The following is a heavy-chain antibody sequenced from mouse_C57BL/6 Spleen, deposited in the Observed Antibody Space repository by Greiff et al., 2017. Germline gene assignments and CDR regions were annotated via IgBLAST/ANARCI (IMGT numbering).Heavy chain of an antibody. J-gene: IGHJ2*01. CDR3: ARDYSNLYYFDY. CDR1: GYTFTSYW. D-gene: IGHD2-5*01. CDR2: IHPNSGST. V-gene: IGHV1-64*01. Sequence: QVQLQQPGAELVKPGASVKLSCTASGYTFTSYWMHWVKQRPGQGLEWIGMIHPNSGSTNYNEKFKSKATLTVDKSSSTAYMQLSSLTSEDSAVYYCARDYSNLYYFDYWGQGTTLTVSS.